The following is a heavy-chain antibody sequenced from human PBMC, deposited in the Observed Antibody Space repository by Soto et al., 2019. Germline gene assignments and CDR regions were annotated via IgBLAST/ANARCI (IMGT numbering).Heavy chain of an antibody. J-gene: IGHJ5*02. Sequence: PSETLSLTCAVYGGSFIGYYWSWIRQPPGKGLEGVGEINHSGSTNYNPSLKSRVTLSVDTSKNQFSLKLSSVTAADTAVYYCARRTTDRFDPWGQGTLVTVSS. CDR1: GGSFIGYY. D-gene: IGHD1-7*01. CDR3: ARRTTDRFDP. CDR2: INHSGST. V-gene: IGHV4-34*01.